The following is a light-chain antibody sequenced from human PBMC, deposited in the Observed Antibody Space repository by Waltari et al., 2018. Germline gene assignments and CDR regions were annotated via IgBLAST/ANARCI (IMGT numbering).Light chain of an antibody. Sequence: SALTQPRSVSGSPGESVTITCPGTSSDMGADNFVSWYQHHPGKGPKLLIYDVSGRPSGVPERFSGSKSGNTASLTISGLQAEDEADYFCSSYAGTYTLGLFGAGTTLTV. V-gene: IGLV2-11*01. CDR3: SSYAGTYTLGL. CDR1: SSDMGADNF. J-gene: IGLJ2*01. CDR2: DVS.